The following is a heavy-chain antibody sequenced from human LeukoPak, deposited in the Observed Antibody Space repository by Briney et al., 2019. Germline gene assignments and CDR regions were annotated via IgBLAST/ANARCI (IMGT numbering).Heavy chain of an antibody. Sequence: SETLSLTCVVSDYSITSDDYRAWIRPPPGKGLEWTGIIYYSGSSNYNPSLKSRGSMSVDTSKKQFSLKQSSVTAADRAVYYCARGSITVVPAFDIWGQGTMVTVSS. J-gene: IGHJ3*02. CDR3: ARGSITVVPAFDI. CDR1: DYSITSDDY. V-gene: IGHV4-38-2*01. D-gene: IGHD3-3*01. CDR2: IYYSGSS.